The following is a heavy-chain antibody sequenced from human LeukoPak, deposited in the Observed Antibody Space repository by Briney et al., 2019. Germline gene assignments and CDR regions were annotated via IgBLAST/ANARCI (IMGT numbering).Heavy chain of an antibody. J-gene: IGHJ4*02. CDR1: GFPFSRRG. V-gene: IGHV3-30*03. CDR2: YGSNE. Sequence: PGGSLRLSCAASGFPFSRRGMHWVRQAPGKGLEWVLSYGSNEYYADSVKGRFAISRDNSKNTLYLQMNSLRAEDTAVYYCARDYRSGPTYYFDYWGQGTLVTVSS. CDR3: ARDYRSGPTYYFDY. D-gene: IGHD3-3*01.